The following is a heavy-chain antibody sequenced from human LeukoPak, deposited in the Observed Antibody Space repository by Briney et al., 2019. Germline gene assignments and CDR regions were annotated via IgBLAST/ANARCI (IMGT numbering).Heavy chain of an antibody. CDR1: GFTFDDYA. CDR3: AKDTEQWLVRVYS. D-gene: IGHD6-19*01. J-gene: IGHJ4*02. Sequence: GGSLRLSCVGSGFTFDDYALHWVRQAPGKGLEWVAGISWDSQTRDYAYSVRGRFTISRDNAKNSLYLQMESLTTDDTAFYYCAKDTEQWLVRVYSWGQGTRVTVSS. V-gene: IGHV3-9*01. CDR2: ISWDSQTR.